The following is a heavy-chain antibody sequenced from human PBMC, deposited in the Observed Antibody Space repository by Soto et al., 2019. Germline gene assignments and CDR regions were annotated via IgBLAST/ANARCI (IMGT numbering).Heavy chain of an antibody. CDR2: IYYSGST. V-gene: IGHV4-31*03. CDR1: GGSISSGGYY. J-gene: IGHJ5*02. D-gene: IGHD3-3*01. Sequence: SETLSLTCTVSGGSISSGGYYWSWIRQHPGKGLEWIGYIYYSGSTYYNPSLKSRVTISVDTSKNQFSLKLSSVTAADTAVYYCARDARGYYDFWSGYSGSWFDPWGQGTLVTVSS. CDR3: ARDARGYYDFWSGYSGSWFDP.